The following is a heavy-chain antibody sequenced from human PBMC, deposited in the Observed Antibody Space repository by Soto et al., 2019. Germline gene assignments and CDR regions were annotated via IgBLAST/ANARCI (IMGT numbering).Heavy chain of an antibody. CDR3: AKDATLVVGATFVGP. D-gene: IGHD1-26*01. CDR1: GFTGSSYA. J-gene: IGHJ5*02. Sequence: EVQLLESGGGLVQPGGSLRLSCAASGFTGSSYAMSWVRQAPGKGLEWVSAISGSGGSTYYADSVKGRFTISRDNSKNTLDLQMNSLRAYDTAVYYCAKDATLVVGATFVGPWGQGTLVTVSS. V-gene: IGHV3-23*01. CDR2: ISGSGGST.